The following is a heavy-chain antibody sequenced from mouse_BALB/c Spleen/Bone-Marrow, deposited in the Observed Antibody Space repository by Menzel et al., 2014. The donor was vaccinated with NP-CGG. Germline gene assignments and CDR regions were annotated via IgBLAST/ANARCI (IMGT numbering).Heavy chain of an antibody. CDR1: GYTFTSYW. J-gene: IGHJ2*01. CDR3: TRTYEYFDY. CDR2: IYPSDNYT. Sequence: QVQLQQPGAELVRPGASVKLSYKTSGYTFTSYWINWVKQRPGQGLEWIGNIYPSDNYTNYNQKFKDKATLTVDISSTTAYMQLSSPTSEDSEVYYCTRTYEYFDYWGQGTTLTVSS. D-gene: IGHD2-3*01. V-gene: IGHV1-69*02.